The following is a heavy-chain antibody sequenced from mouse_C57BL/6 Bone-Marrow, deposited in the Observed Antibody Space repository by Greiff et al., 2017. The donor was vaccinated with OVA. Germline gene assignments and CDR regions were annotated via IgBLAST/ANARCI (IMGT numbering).Heavy chain of an antibody. CDR2: INPSTGGT. J-gene: IGHJ3*01. Sequence: VQLKESGPELVKPGASVKISCKASGYSFTGYYMNWVKQSPEKSLEWIGEINPSTGGTTYNQKFKAKATLTVDKSSSTDYMQLKSLTSEDSAVYYCARGGTSPFAYWGRGTVVTVSA. CDR3: ARGGTSPFAY. D-gene: IGHD4-1*01. V-gene: IGHV1-42*01. CDR1: GYSFTGYY.